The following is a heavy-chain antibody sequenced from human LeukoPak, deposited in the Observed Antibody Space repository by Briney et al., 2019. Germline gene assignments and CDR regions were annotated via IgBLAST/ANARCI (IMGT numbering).Heavy chain of an antibody. J-gene: IGHJ4*02. V-gene: IGHV3-33*01. D-gene: IGHD6-19*01. CDR1: GFTFSSYG. Sequence: GRSLRLSCAASGFTFSSYGMHWVRQAPGKGLEWVAVIWYDGSNKYYADSVMGRFTISRDNSKNTLYLQMNSLRAEDTAVYYCARGGSGSGWYGRIDYWGQGTLVTVSS. CDR3: ARGGSGSGWYGRIDY. CDR2: IWYDGSNK.